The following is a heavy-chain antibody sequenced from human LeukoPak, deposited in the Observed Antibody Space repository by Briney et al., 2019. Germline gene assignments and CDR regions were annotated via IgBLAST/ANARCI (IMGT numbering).Heavy chain of an antibody. CDR3: ARAVAPAWYYFDY. J-gene: IGHJ4*02. V-gene: IGHV4-34*01. CDR2: INHSGST. Sequence: SETLSLTCAVYGGSFSGYYWSWIRQPPGKGLEWIGEINHSGSTNYNPSLKSRVTISVDTSKNQFSLKLSSVTAADTAVYYCARAVAPAWYYFDYWGQGTLVTVSS. CDR1: GGSFSGYY. D-gene: IGHD2-2*01.